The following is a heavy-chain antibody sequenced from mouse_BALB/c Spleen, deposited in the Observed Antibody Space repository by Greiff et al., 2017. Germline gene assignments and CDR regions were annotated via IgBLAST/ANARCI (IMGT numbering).Heavy chain of an antibody. CDR2: SRNKANDYTT. V-gene: IGHV7-1*02. D-gene: IGHD1-1*01. CDR1: GFTFSDFY. J-gene: IGHJ4*01. Sequence: EVQLVESGGGLVQPGGSLRLSCATSGFTFSDFYMEWVRQPPGKRLEWIAASRNKANDYTTEYSASVKGRFIVSRDTSQSILYLQMNALRAEDTAIYYCAREGYYGSSAYAMDYWGQGTSVTVSS. CDR3: AREGYYGSSAYAMDY.